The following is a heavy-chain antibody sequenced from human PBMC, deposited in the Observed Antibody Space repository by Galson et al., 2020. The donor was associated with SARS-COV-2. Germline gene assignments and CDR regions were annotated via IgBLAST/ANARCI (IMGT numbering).Heavy chain of an antibody. CDR1: GFAVSDTY. CDR2: LYTGGSA. D-gene: IGHD6-19*01. Sequence: GESLKISCAASGFAVSDTYMSWIRQAPGKGLEWVALLYTGGSASYTGSVKGRFTISRDNSKNSLYLHMNSLRLKDTAVYYCARDPYSGGWTNYYYFGMDVWGQGTAVTVSS. V-gene: IGHV3-53*01. J-gene: IGHJ6*02. CDR3: ARDPYSGGWTNYYYFGMDV.